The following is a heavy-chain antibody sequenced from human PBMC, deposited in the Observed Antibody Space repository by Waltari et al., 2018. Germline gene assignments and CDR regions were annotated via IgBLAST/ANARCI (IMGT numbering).Heavy chain of an antibody. D-gene: IGHD2-15*01. CDR1: GGSISSGDYY. J-gene: IGHJ4*02. CDR2: IDCIGST. CDR3: ARNIVVVVAATYFDY. Sequence: QVQLQESGPGLVKPSQTLSLTCTVSGGSISSGDYYWSWIRQHPGKGLWWICYIDCIGSTSYIPSLRSRVTISVDTSKHQFSLKLSSVTAADTSVYYCARNIVVVVAATYFDYWGQGTLVTVSS. V-gene: IGHV4-30-4*08.